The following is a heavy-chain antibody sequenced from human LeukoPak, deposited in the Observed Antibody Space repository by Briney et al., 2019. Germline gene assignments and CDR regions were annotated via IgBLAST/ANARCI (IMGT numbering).Heavy chain of an antibody. D-gene: IGHD3-22*01. J-gene: IGHJ3*02. CDR1: GGTFSSYA. CDR3: ARDRDSSGYYIHDAFDI. CDR2: IIPIFGTA. Sequence: ASVKVSCKASGGTFSSYAISWVRQAPGQGLEWMGRIIPIFGTANYAQKFQGRVTITADKSTSTAHMELSSLRSEDTAVYYCARDRDSSGYYIHDAFDIWGQGTMVTVSS. V-gene: IGHV1-69*06.